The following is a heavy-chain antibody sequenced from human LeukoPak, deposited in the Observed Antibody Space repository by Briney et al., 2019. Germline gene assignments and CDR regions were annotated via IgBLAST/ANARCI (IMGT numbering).Heavy chain of an antibody. Sequence: ASVNVSCKASGYTFTGYYMHWVRQAPGQGLEWMGWINPNSGGTNYAQKFQGRVTMTRGTSINTAYMELSRLRSDDTAVYYCARDRPETTVTSLDYWGQGTLVTVSS. V-gene: IGHV1-2*02. J-gene: IGHJ4*02. CDR3: ARDRPETTVTSLDY. CDR2: INPNSGGT. CDR1: GYTFTGYY. D-gene: IGHD4-17*01.